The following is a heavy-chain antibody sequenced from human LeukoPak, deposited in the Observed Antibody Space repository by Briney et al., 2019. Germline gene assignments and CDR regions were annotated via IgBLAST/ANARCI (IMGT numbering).Heavy chain of an antibody. CDR1: GGSISSYY. J-gene: IGHJ5*02. D-gene: IGHD6-13*01. V-gene: IGHV4-4*07. CDR3: ARDSPIVIAAAGTSWFDP. Sequence: PSETLSLTCTVSGGSISSYYWSWLRQPAGKGLEWIGRIYTSGSTNYNPSLKSRVTMSVDTSKNQFSLKLSSVTAADTAVYYCARDSPIVIAAAGTSWFDPWGQGTLVTVSS. CDR2: IYTSGST.